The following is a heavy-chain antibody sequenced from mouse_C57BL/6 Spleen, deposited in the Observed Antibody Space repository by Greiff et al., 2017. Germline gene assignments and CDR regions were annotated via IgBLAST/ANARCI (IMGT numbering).Heavy chain of an antibody. CDR2: IDPEDGET. Sequence: EVKLEESGAELVKPGASVKLSCTASGFNIKDYYMHWVKQRTEQGLEWIGRIDPEDGETKYAPKFQGKATITADTSSNTAYLQLSSLTSEDTAVYYCATITTVVEGYFDYWGQGTTLTVSS. CDR3: ATITTVVEGYFDY. D-gene: IGHD1-1*01. CDR1: GFNIKDYY. J-gene: IGHJ2*01. V-gene: IGHV14-2*01.